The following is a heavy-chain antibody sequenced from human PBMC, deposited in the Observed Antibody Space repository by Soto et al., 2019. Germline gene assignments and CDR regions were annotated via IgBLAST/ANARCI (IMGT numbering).Heavy chain of an antibody. J-gene: IGHJ4*02. Sequence: GRSLRLSCAASGFTFSSYGMHWVRQAPGKGLEWVAVISYDGNNKYYADSVKGRFTISRDNFKNTLYLQMDSLRAEDTAMYYCAKDHLETTVTTPSYWGLG. V-gene: IGHV3-30*18. CDR3: AKDHLETTVTTPSY. CDR2: ISYDGNNK. D-gene: IGHD4-17*01. CDR1: GFTFSSYG.